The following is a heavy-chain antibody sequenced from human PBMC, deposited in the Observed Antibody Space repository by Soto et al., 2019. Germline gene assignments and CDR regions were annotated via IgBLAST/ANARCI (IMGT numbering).Heavy chain of an antibody. D-gene: IGHD2-21*02. CDR1: GGSISSSSYF. Sequence: QLQLQESGPGLVKPSETLSLTCTVSGGSISSSSYFWGWIRQPPGKGLEWIGSIYYSGSTYYNPSLKSRVTVSVDTSKNQFSLKLSSVTAVDTAVYYCARHPSDFWFDPWGQGTLVTVSS. CDR2: IYYSGST. V-gene: IGHV4-39*01. J-gene: IGHJ5*02. CDR3: ARHPSDFWFDP.